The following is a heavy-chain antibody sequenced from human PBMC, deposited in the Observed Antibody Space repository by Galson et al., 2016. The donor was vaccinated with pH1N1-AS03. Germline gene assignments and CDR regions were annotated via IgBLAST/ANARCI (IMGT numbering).Heavy chain of an antibody. CDR2: VSGSGGST. V-gene: IGHV3-23*01. CDR1: GVILSSYA. Sequence: SLRLSCAASGVILSSYAMTWVRQAPGKGLEWVASVSGSGGSTYHADSLKGRFTISRDNSKNTLYLQINSLRADDTAVYYCAKSRTERYFYDMDVWGPGTTFTVSS. J-gene: IGHJ6*02. CDR3: AKSRTERYFYDMDV. D-gene: IGHD1/OR15-1a*01.